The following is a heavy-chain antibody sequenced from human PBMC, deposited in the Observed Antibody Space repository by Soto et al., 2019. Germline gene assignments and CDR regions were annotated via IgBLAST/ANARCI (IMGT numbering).Heavy chain of an antibody. V-gene: IGHV3-23*01. CDR2: ISGSGGST. D-gene: IGHD6-13*01. Sequence: PGWSLRLSCAASGFTFSSYAMSWVRQAPGKGLEWVSAISGSGGSTYYADSVKGRFTISRDNAKNSLYLQMNSLRAEDTAVYYCASPGIAAAGFDYWGQGTLVTVSS. J-gene: IGHJ4*02. CDR1: GFTFSSYA. CDR3: ASPGIAAAGFDY.